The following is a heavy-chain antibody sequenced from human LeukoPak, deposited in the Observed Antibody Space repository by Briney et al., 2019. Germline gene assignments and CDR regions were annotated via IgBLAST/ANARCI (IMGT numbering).Heavy chain of an antibody. CDR2: ISSSSSYI. D-gene: IGHD2-2*02. CDR1: GFTFSSYS. V-gene: IGHV3-21*01. CDR3: ARDGQRYCSSTSCYTGGFYAY. J-gene: IGHJ4*02. Sequence: GGSLRLSCAASGFTFSSYSMNWVRQAPGKGLEWVSSISSSSSYIYYADSVKGRFTISRDNAKNSLYLQMNSLRAEDTAVYYCARDGQRYCSSTSCYTGGFYAYWGQGTLATVSS.